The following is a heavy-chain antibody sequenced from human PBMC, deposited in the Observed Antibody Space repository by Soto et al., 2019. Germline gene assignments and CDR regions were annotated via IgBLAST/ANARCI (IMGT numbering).Heavy chain of an antibody. Sequence: LRLSCAASGFTFSDFWMSWVRHTPDKGLEWVANINQDGSEKQYVDSVKGRLTLSRDNAKNSLYLQMNSLRAEDTAVYYCTSATGSRSFPYWGQGTLVTVSS. CDR1: GFTFSDFW. D-gene: IGHD6-6*01. CDR3: TSATGSRSFPY. J-gene: IGHJ4*02. CDR2: INQDGSEK. V-gene: IGHV3-7*05.